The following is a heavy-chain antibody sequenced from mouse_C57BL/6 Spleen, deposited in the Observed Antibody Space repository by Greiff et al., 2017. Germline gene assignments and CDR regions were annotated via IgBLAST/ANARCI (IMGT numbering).Heavy chain of an antibody. Sequence: EVQLVESGGGLVQPKGSLKLSCAASGFSFNTYAMNWVRQAPGKGLEWVARIRSKSNNYATYYADSVKDRFTISRDDSESMLYLQMNNLKTEDTARYYCVSSSYVGAMGYWGQGTSVTVSS. CDR1: GFSFNTYA. D-gene: IGHD1-1*01. J-gene: IGHJ4*01. CDR3: VSSSYVGAMGY. V-gene: IGHV10-1*01. CDR2: IRSKSNNYAT.